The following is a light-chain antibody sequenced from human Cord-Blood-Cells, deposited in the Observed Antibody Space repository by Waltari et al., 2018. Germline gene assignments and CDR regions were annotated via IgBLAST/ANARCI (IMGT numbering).Light chain of an antibody. CDR1: SRDVGGYNY. Sequence: QSALTQPASVSGSPGQSITISCTGTSRDVGGYNYVSWYQQHPGKAPKLMIYDVSKRPSGVSNRFSGPKSGNTASLTISGLQAEDEADYYCSSYTSSSTYVFGTGTKVTVL. J-gene: IGLJ1*01. CDR2: DVS. CDR3: SSYTSSSTYV. V-gene: IGLV2-14*01.